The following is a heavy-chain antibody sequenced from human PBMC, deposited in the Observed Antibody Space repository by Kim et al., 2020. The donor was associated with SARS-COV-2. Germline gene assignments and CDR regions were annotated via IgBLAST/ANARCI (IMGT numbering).Heavy chain of an antibody. CDR3: ARGSLDVFYGDYEGLLVY. Sequence: KGRFTISRDNAKSALYLQMNSLRAEDTAVYYCARGSLDVFYGDYEGLLVYWGQGTLVTVSS. V-gene: IGHV3-48*03. D-gene: IGHD4-17*01. J-gene: IGHJ4*02.